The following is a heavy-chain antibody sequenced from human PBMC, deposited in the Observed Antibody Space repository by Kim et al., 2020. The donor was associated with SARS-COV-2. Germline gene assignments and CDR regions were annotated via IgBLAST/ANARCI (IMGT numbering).Heavy chain of an antibody. CDR2: IYYSGST. V-gene: IGHV4-59*13. CDR1: GGSISSYY. Sequence: SETLSLTCTVSGGSISSYYWSWIRQPPGKGLEWIGYIYYSGSTNYNPSLKSRVTISVDTSKNQFSLKLSSVTAADTAVYYCARGGSYDSSGYYYQHDAFDIWGQGTMVTVSS. D-gene: IGHD3-22*01. CDR3: ARGGSYDSSGYYYQHDAFDI. J-gene: IGHJ3*02.